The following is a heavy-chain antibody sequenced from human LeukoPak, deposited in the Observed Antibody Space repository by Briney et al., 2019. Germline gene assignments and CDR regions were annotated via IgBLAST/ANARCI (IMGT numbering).Heavy chain of an antibody. D-gene: IGHD6-19*01. CDR2: IYPGDSDT. CDR1: GYSFTSYW. V-gene: IGHV5-51*01. Sequence: GESLKISCKGSGYSFTSYWIGWVRQMPGKGLEWMGVIYPGDSDTRYSPSFQGQVTISADKSIGTAYLLWSSLKASDTAMYYCARQIAVAGGGEFDSWGQGTLVTVSS. J-gene: IGHJ4*02. CDR3: ARQIAVAGGGEFDS.